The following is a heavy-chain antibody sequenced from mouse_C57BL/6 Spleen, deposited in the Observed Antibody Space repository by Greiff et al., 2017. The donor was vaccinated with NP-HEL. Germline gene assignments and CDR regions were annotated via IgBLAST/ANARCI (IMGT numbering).Heavy chain of an antibody. CDR2: IDPSDSYT. CDR1: GYTFTSYW. CDR3: ARRTYGNYSYFDY. Sequence: VQLQQPGAELVKPGASVKLSCKASGYTFTSYWMQWVKQRPGQGLEWIGEIDPSDSYTNYNQKFKGKATLTVDTSSSTAYMQLSSLTSEDSAVYYCARRTYGNYSYFDYWGQGTTLTVSS. D-gene: IGHD2-1*01. J-gene: IGHJ2*01. V-gene: IGHV1-50*01.